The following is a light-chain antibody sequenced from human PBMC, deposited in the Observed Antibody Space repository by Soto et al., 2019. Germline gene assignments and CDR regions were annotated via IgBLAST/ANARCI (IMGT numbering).Light chain of an antibody. V-gene: IGKV3-15*01. CDR2: GAS. Sequence: EIVMTQSPATLSVSPGERASLSCRASQSVSSYLAWYQRKPGQAPRLLIYGASTRATGIPARFSGSGSGTEFILTISSLQSEDFAVYYCQQYSKWPLTFGGGTKVEIK. CDR1: QSVSSY. J-gene: IGKJ4*01. CDR3: QQYSKWPLT.